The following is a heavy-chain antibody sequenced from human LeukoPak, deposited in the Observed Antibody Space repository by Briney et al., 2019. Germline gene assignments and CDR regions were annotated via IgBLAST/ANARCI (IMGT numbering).Heavy chain of an antibody. V-gene: IGHV1-2*02. CDR1: GYTFTGYY. CDR3: AREVTTIAEGWFDP. Sequence: ASVKASCKASGYTFTGYYMHWVRQAPGQGLEWMGWINPNSGGTNYARKFQGRVTMTRDTSISTAYMELSRLRSDDTAVYYCAREVTTIAEGWFDPWGQGTLVTVSS. D-gene: IGHD1-1*01. CDR2: INPNSGGT. J-gene: IGHJ5*02.